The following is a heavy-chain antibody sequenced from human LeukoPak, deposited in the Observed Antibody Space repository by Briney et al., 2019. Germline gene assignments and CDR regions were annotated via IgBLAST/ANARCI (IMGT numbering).Heavy chain of an antibody. D-gene: IGHD3-22*01. CDR2: IYDTGRT. J-gene: IGHJ4*02. Sequence: GGSLRLSCAASGFTFSSNYMSWVRQAPGKGLEWVSVIYDTGRTYYADSVKGRFTISRDNYKNTLYLQMNSLTVEDTAVYYCARGPYDTSGYFVSWGQGTLVTVSS. CDR3: ARGPYDTSGYFVS. V-gene: IGHV3-53*01. CDR1: GFTFSSNY.